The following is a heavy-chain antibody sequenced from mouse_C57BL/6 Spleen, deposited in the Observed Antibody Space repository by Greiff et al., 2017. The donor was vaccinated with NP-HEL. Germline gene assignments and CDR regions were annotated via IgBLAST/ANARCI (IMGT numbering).Heavy chain of an antibody. D-gene: IGHD1-1*01. V-gene: IGHV5-17*01. CDR3: ARAFYYGSSVGYFDV. Sequence: EVQWVESGGGLVKPGGSLKLSCAASGFTFSDYGMHWVRQAPEKGLEWVAYISSGSSTIYYADTVKGRFTISRDNAKNTLFLQMTSLRSEDTAMYYCARAFYYGSSVGYFDVWGTGTTVTVSS. J-gene: IGHJ1*03. CDR2: ISSGSSTI. CDR1: GFTFSDYG.